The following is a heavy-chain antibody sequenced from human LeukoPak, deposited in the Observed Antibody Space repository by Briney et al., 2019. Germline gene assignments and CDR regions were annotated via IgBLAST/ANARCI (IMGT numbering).Heavy chain of an antibody. D-gene: IGHD6-6*01. J-gene: IGHJ4*02. V-gene: IGHV4-31*03. CDR1: GGSISSGGYY. Sequence: SETLSLTCTVSGGSISSGGYYWSWIRQHPGKGLEWIGYIYYSGSTYYNPSLKSRVTISVDASKNQCSLKLSSGTAADTAVYYCARVEQLAYFDYWGQGTLVTVSS. CDR2: IYYSGST. CDR3: ARVEQLAYFDY.